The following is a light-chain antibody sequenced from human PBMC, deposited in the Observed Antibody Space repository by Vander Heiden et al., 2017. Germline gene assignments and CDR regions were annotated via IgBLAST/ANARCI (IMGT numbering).Light chain of an antibody. CDR3: MQSLQTPLT. Sequence: RVMTQSPPSLPVTPGEPASISCRSSQSCLQSNGYNYLDWYLQKPGQAPQLLIYLGSNRASGVPDRFRGSGSGTDFTLKISRVEAEDVGVYYWMQSLQTPLTFGGGTKVEIK. J-gene: IGKJ4*01. V-gene: IGKV2-28*01. CDR1: QSCLQSNGYNY. CDR2: LGS.